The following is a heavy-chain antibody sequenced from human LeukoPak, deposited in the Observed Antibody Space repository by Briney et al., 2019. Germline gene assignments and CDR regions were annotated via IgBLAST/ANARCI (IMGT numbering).Heavy chain of an antibody. CDR1: GFTFRNYW. Sequence: GGSLRLSCTASGFTFRNYWMSWVRQAPGKGLEWVANIKQDGSEKYYVDSVKGRFTISRDNAKNLLYLQMKSLRAEDTAVYYCARVGGAPYYFDYWGQGTLVTVSS. J-gene: IGHJ4*02. CDR3: ARVGGAPYYFDY. V-gene: IGHV3-7*03. CDR2: IKQDGSEK. D-gene: IGHD3-16*01.